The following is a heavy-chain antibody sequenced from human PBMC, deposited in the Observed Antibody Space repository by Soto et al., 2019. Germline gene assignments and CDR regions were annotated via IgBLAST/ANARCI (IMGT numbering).Heavy chain of an antibody. CDR3: ARDLLPPEYYDILTGYFDAFDI. CDR2: ISAYNGNT. J-gene: IGHJ3*02. V-gene: IGHV1-18*01. D-gene: IGHD3-9*01. Sequence: ASVKVSCKASGYTFTSYGISWVRQAPGQGLEWMGWISAYNGNTNYAQKLQGRVTMTTDTSTSTAYMELRSLRSDDTAVYYCARDLLPPEYYDILTGYFDAFDIWGQGTMVTVPS. CDR1: GYTFTSYG.